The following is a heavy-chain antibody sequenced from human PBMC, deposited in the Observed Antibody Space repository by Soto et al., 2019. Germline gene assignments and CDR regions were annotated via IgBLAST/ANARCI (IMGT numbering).Heavy chain of an antibody. Sequence: PSETLSLTCTVSGGSVTSGNYYWSWIRQSPGKGLEWIGSVWYRGTTQYNPSLKSRVTISQDTSKNRFSLKLNSVTAADTAIYYCARYFYSSSGEQWLDPWGQGTLVTVSS. V-gene: IGHV4-61*01. D-gene: IGHD3-22*01. CDR3: ARYFYSSSGEQWLDP. CDR2: VWYRGTT. J-gene: IGHJ5*02. CDR1: GGSVTSGNYY.